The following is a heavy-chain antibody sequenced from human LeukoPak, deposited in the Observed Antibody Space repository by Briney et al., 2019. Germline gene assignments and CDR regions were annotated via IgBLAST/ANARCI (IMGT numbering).Heavy chain of an antibody. D-gene: IGHD6-19*01. CDR2: IIPIFGTA. CDR3: ARAISYSSGFDY. CDR1: GGTFSSYA. Sequence: SVKVSCKASGGTFSSYAISWVRQAPGQGLEWMGRIIPIFGTANYAQKFQGRVTITTDESTSTAYMELSSLRSEDTAVYYCARAISYSSGFDYWGQGTLVTVSS. J-gene: IGHJ4*02. V-gene: IGHV1-69*05.